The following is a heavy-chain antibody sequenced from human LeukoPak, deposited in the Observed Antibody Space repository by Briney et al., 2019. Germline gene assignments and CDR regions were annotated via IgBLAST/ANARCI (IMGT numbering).Heavy chain of an antibody. Sequence: ASVKVSCKASGYSSTSYGISWVRQAPGQGLEWMGWITVYNGNTNYAQNLQGRVTMTTDTSTRTAYMELRSLRSDDTAVYYCARVNRFSGYKFDYWGQGTLVTVSS. V-gene: IGHV1-18*01. J-gene: IGHJ4*02. CDR1: GYSSTSYG. D-gene: IGHD3-22*01. CDR3: ARVNRFSGYKFDY. CDR2: ITVYNGNT.